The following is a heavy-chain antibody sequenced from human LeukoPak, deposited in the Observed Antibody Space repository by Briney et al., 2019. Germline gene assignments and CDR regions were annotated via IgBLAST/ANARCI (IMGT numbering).Heavy chain of an antibody. D-gene: IGHD3-9*01. CDR1: GYTFTGYY. CDR3: ARLSLRGRYFDSYYFDY. Sequence: GASVKVSCKASGYTFTGYYMHWVRQAPGQGLEWMGWINPNSGGTNYAQKFQGRVTMTRDTSISTAYMELSRLRSDDTAVYYCARLSLRGRYFDSYYFDYWGQGTLVTVSS. V-gene: IGHV1-2*02. J-gene: IGHJ4*02. CDR2: INPNSGGT.